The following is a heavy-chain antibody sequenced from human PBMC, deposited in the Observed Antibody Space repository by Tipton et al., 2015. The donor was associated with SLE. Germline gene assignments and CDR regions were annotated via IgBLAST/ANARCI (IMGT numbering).Heavy chain of an antibody. D-gene: IGHD5/OR15-5a*01. CDR1: GFTLGDYI. V-gene: IGHV3-23*03. J-gene: IGHJ5*02. CDR3: ARDGSTMDWFAP. Sequence: QLVQSGGGLVQPGGSLRLSCEASGFTLGDYIMSWVRQAPGKGLEWVSLIYAGGSNSYYADSVKGRFIISREDSKNTLFLQMNSLRAEDTAVYYCARDGSTMDWFAPWGQGTLVTVSS. CDR2: IYAGGSNS.